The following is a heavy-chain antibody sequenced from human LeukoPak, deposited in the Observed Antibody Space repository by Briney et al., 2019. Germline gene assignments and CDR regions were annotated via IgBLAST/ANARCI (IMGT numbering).Heavy chain of an antibody. CDR1: GFTFSSYE. Sequence: GGSLRLSCAASGFTFSSYEMNWVRQAPGKGLEWVSSISSSSSYIYYADSVKGRFTISRDNAKNSLYLQMNSLRAEDTAVYYCARDWREKSYYYYYYMDVWGKGTTVTVSS. CDR3: ARDWREKSYYYYYYMDV. V-gene: IGHV3-21*01. D-gene: IGHD1-1*01. CDR2: ISSSSSYI. J-gene: IGHJ6*03.